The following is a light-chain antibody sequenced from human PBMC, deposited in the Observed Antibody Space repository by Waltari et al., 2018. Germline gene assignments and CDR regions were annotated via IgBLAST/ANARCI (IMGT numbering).Light chain of an antibody. Sequence: QSALTQPAAVSGSPGQSVTISCTGASSDIGRYDIVSWYQQHPGNAPKLVTSSVSKRPSGVSDRFSGSKSGDTASLTISGLQFEDEADYYCCSYAGNYVWVFGGGTRLTVL. V-gene: IGLV2-23*02. CDR1: SSDIGRYDI. J-gene: IGLJ3*02. CDR3: CSYAGNYVWV. CDR2: SVS.